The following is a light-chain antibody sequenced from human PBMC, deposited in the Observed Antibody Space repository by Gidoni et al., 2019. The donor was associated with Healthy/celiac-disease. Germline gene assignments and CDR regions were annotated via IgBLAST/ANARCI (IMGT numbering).Light chain of an antibody. CDR3: QQRSNWPVYS. V-gene: IGKV3-11*01. J-gene: IGKJ2*03. CDR1: QSVSSY. Sequence: IVLTQSPATLSLSPGERATLSCRASQSVSSYLAWYQQKPGQAPRLLIYESSNRATGIPARFSGSGSGTDFTLTISSLEPEDFAVYYCQQRSNWPVYSFGQGTKLEIK. CDR2: ESS.